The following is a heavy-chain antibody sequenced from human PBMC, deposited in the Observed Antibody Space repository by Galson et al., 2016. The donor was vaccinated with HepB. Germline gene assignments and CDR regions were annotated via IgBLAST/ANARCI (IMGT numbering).Heavy chain of an antibody. J-gene: IGHJ2*01. CDR3: ARASGSYFHWYFDL. V-gene: IGHV3-23*01. D-gene: IGHD1-26*01. Sequence: SLRLSCAASGFTFSWFGMHWVRQAPGKGLEWVSIISGSATSTYFADSVKGRFSTSRDKYKNTLFLQMNRLRAEDTAVYYCARASGSYFHWYFDLWGRGTLVTVSS. CDR2: ISGSATST. CDR1: GFTFSWFG.